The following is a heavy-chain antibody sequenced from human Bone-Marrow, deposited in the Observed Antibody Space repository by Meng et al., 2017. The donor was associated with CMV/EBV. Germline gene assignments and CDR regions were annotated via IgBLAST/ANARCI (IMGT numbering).Heavy chain of an antibody. J-gene: IGHJ4*02. V-gene: IGHV3-23*01. CDR3: AITDIAMFY. Sequence: RLSCAASGLTFSRYAMSWVRQAPGKGLEWVSGISTSGDTTYYADSVKGRFTISRDNSKNTLSLQMSSLRVEDTAVYYCAITDIAMFYWAQGTLVTVSS. D-gene: IGHD5-18*01. CDR1: GLTFSRYA. CDR2: ISTSGDTT.